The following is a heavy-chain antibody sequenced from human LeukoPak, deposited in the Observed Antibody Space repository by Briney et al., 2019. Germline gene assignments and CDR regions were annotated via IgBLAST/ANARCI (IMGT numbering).Heavy chain of an antibody. Sequence: GGSLRLSCAASGFTFSSYWMHWVRQAPGKGLEWVSVIYSGGSTYYADSVKGRFTISRDNSKNTLYLQMNSLRAEDTAVYYCARAGTISGYEYLYEDWGQGTLVTVSS. CDR1: GFTFSSYW. D-gene: IGHD5-12*01. CDR2: IYSGGST. CDR3: ARAGTISGYEYLYED. J-gene: IGHJ4*02. V-gene: IGHV3-66*01.